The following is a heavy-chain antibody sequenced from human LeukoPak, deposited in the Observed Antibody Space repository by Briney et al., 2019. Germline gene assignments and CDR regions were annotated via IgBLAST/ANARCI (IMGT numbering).Heavy chain of an antibody. CDR3: ARLTVTPYSKFDY. CDR2: IYYSGST. CDR1: GGSISSGDYY. J-gene: IGHJ4*02. D-gene: IGHD4-17*01. Sequence: KPSQTLSLTCTVSGGSISSGDYYWSWIRQPPGKGLEWIGSIYYSGSTYYNPSLKSRVTISVDTSKNQFSLKLSSVTAADTAVYYCARLTVTPYSKFDYWGQGTLVTVSS. V-gene: IGHV4-30-2*03.